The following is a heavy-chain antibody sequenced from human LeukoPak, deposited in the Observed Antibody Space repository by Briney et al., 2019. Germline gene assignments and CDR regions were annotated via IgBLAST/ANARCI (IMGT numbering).Heavy chain of an antibody. CDR3: ARDNGGVYYGDWFAP. CDR2: IYYSGST. CDR1: GGSISSYY. Sequence: SETLSLTCTVSGGSISSYYWSWIRQPPGKGLEWIGYIYYSGSTNYNPSLKSRVTISVDTSKNQFSLKLSSVTAADTAVYYCARDNGGVYYGDWFAPWGQGTLVTVSS. V-gene: IGHV4-59*01. D-gene: IGHD3-3*01. J-gene: IGHJ5*02.